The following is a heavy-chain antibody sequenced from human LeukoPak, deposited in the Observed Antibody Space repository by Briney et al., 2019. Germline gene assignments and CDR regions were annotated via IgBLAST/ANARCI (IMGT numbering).Heavy chain of an antibody. J-gene: IGHJ3*02. V-gene: IGHV3-7*01. CDR1: GFTFSSYA. D-gene: IGHD3-3*01. CDR3: ARDLRVFGYAFDI. Sequence: GGSLRLSCAASGFTFSSYAMSWVRQAPGKGLEWVANIKQDGSEKYYVDSVKGRFTISRDNAKNSLYLQMNSLRAEDTAVYYCARDLRVFGYAFDIWGQGTMVTVSS. CDR2: IKQDGSEK.